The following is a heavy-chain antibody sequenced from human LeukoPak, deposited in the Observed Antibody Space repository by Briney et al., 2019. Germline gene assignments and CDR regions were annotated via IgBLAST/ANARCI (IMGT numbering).Heavy chain of an antibody. J-gene: IGHJ6*03. D-gene: IGHD1-26*01. CDR3: AKNRGAGSHYYYHMNV. CDR2: ISGSGGGT. V-gene: IGHV3-23*01. Sequence: GGCLRLSCAASGFTFNTYAMSWVRQAAGKGLEWVSLISGSGGGTYYADSVKGRFTISRDNSKNTLYLQLNSLRVEDTAVYYCAKNRGAGSHYYYHMNVWGKGTTVTVSS. CDR1: GFTFNTYA.